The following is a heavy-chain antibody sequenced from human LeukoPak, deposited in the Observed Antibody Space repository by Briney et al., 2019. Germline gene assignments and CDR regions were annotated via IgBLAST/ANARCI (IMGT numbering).Heavy chain of an antibody. J-gene: IGHJ6*03. CDR3: ARGRVGYYMDV. V-gene: IGHV3-53*01. CDR1: GFTVSSNY. D-gene: IGHD3-10*01. CDR2: IYSGGST. Sequence: GGSLRLSCAASGFTVSSNYMSWVRQAPGKGLEWVSVIYSGGSTYYADSVKGRFTISRDNSKNTLYLQMNSLRAEDTAVYYRARGRVGYYMDVWGKGTTVTVSS.